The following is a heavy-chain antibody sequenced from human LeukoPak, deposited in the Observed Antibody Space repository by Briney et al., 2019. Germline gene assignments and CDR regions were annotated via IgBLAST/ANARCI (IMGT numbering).Heavy chain of an antibody. J-gene: IGHJ6*03. CDR3: ARQPLTGYSSSWYEDYYYMDV. CDR2: IYYSGST. Sequence: PSETLSLTCTVSGGSISSSSYYWGWIRQPPGKGLEWIGNIYYSGSTYYNPSLKSRVTISVDTSKNQFSLKLSSVTAADTAVYYCARQPLTGYSSSWYEDYYYMDVWGKGTTVTVSS. V-gene: IGHV4-39*01. CDR1: GGSISSSSYY. D-gene: IGHD6-13*01.